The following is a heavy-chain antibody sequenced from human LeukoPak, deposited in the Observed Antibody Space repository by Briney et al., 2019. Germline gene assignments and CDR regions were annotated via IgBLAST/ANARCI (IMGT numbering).Heavy chain of an antibody. CDR1: GGSISSYY. D-gene: IGHD3-10*01. Sequence: SETQSLTCTVSGGSISSYYWSWIRQPPGKGLEWIGYIYYSGSTNYNPSLKSRVTISVDTSKNQFSLKLSSVTAADTAVYYCARGGYYYGSGRLDYWGQGTLVTVSS. J-gene: IGHJ4*02. CDR2: IYYSGST. CDR3: ARGGYYYGSGRLDY. V-gene: IGHV4-59*01.